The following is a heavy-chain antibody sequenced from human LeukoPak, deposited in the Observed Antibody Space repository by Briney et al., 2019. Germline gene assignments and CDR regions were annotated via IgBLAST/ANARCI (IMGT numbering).Heavy chain of an antibody. CDR3: AKPAYCGGDCYSRPIDY. V-gene: IGHV3-23*01. CDR2: ISGSGGST. Sequence: PGGSLRLSCAASGFTFSSYAMSWVRQAPGKGLEWVSAISGSGGSTYYADSVKGRFTISRDNSKNTLYLQMNSLRAEDTAVYYCAKPAYCGGDCYSRPIDYWGQGTLVTVSS. CDR1: GFTFSSYA. D-gene: IGHD2-21*02. J-gene: IGHJ4*02.